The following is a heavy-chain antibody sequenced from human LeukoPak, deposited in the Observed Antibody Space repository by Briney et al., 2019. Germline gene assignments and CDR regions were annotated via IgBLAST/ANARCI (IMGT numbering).Heavy chain of an antibody. CDR3: QASGCSSTSCYVLHYYYYMDV. Sequence: PGGSLRLSCAASGFTFGDYAMTWVRQAPGKGLEWVGFIRSKAYGGTTEYAASVKGRFTISRDDSKSIAYLQMNSLKTEDTAVYYCQASGCSSTSCYVLHYYYYMDVWGKGTTVTVSS. V-gene: IGHV3-49*04. CDR1: GFTFGDYA. CDR2: IRSKAYGGTT. D-gene: IGHD2-2*01. J-gene: IGHJ6*03.